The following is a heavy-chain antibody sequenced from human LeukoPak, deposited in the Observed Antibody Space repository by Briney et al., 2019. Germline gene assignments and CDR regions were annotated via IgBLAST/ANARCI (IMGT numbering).Heavy chain of an antibody. V-gene: IGHV4-59*08. CDR3: ARGGYDFWSGYSYYYYGMDV. CDR2: IYYSGST. CDR1: GGSISSYY. Sequence: SETLSLTCTVSGGSISSYYWSWIRQPPGKGLEWIGYIYYSGSTNYNPSLKSRVTISVDTSKNQFSLKLSSVTAADTAVYYCARGGYDFWSGYSYYYYGMDVWGQGTTVTVSS. D-gene: IGHD3-3*01. J-gene: IGHJ6*02.